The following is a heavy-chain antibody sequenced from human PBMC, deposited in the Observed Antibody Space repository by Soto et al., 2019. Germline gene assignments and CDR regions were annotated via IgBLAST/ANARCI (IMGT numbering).Heavy chain of an antibody. J-gene: IGHJ5*02. Sequence: VRLQESGPRSVKASETLSLTCTVSGGSLSGGTNYWNWVRQAPGKGLEWIGYIYDRGTTKYNPSPKSRVPFSQDPPKKQFSGGINSVFVSDPAVYYWGGGWGPYWFAPGGQGILVTVPS. CDR1: GGSLSGGTNY. V-gene: IGHV4-61*01. D-gene: IGHD3-16*01. CDR3: GGGWGPYWFAP. CDR2: IYDRGTT.